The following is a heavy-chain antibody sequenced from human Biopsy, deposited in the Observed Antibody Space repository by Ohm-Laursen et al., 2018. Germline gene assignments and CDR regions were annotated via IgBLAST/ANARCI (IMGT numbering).Heavy chain of an antibody. J-gene: IGHJ4*02. D-gene: IGHD2-2*01. CDR1: GFTFSDYF. V-gene: IGHV3-11*01. CDR3: AITRLSIVIKPAAVVFDN. Sequence: GSLRLSCAASGFTFSDYFMSWVRQAPGKGLEWISYISSGATNTNYADSVKGRFTISRDNAKNSLHLQMNSLRPEDTAVYYCAITRLSIVIKPAAVVFDNWGQGTLVTVSS. CDR2: ISSGATNT.